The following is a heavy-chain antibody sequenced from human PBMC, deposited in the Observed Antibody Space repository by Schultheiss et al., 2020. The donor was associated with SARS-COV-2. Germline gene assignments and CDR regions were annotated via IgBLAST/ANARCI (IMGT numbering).Heavy chain of an antibody. CDR2: INPSGGST. D-gene: IGHD2-8*01. CDR1: GFTFTSSA. J-gene: IGHJ3*02. CDR3: ASNCVQDAIDI. V-gene: IGHV1-46*01. Sequence: ASVKVSCKASGFTFTSSAVQWVRQARGQGLEWMGIINPSGGSTSYAQKFQGRVTMTRDTSTSTVYMELSSLRSEDTAVYYCASNCVQDAIDIWGQGTMVTVSS.